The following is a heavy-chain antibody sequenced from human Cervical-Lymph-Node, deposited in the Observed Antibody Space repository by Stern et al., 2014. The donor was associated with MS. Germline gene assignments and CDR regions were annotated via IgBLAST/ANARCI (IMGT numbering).Heavy chain of an antibody. Sequence: QVQLQESGPGLVKPSQTLSLTCTVSGGSISSGSYYWSWIRQPAGKGLEWIGRIYTSGSTKYNPSLKSRVTISVDTSKTQFSRRLSSGTAADTAVYYCARRNYYDSSGSFDYWGQGTLVTVSS. V-gene: IGHV4-61*02. CDR2: IYTSGST. J-gene: IGHJ4*02. D-gene: IGHD3-22*01. CDR3: ARRNYYDSSGSFDY. CDR1: GGSISSGSYY.